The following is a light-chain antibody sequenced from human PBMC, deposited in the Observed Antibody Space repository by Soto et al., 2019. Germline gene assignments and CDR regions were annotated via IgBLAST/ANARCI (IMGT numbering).Light chain of an antibody. CDR1: TGPVTSGHY. CDR3: LVSYSGAAV. Sequence: QTVVTQEPSLTVSPGGPVTLTCGSRTGPVTSGHYPYWFQQKPGQAPRTLIYDTTNKHSWTPARFSGSLLGGKAALTRSGAQPEDEAEYYCLVSYSGAAVFGGGTKLTVL. CDR2: DTT. J-gene: IGLJ3*02. V-gene: IGLV7-46*01.